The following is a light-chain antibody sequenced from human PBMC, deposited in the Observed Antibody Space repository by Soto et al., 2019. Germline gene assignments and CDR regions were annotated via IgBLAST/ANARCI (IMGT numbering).Light chain of an antibody. CDR2: VTS. V-gene: IGKV1-12*01. J-gene: IGKJ5*01. CDR3: QQGHNWPLT. CDR1: QGLSGS. Sequence: DIQMNQSPSSVSASVGDRVTITCRATQGLSGSLAWYQQKPGKAPKLLISVTSRLQSGVPSRFSGSASGTDFTLTIDSLQPEDLATYYCQQGHNWPLTFGQGTRLEIK.